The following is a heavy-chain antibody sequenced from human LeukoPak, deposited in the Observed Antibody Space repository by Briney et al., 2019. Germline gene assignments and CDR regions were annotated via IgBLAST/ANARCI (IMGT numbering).Heavy chain of an antibody. CDR2: IYYSGST. D-gene: IGHD1-26*01. CDR1: GGSISSSSYY. CDR3: ARIVGASYYYYGMDV. Sequence: SETLSLTCTVSGGSISSSSYYWGWIRQPPGKGLEWIGSIYYSGSTYYNPSLKSRVTISVDTSKNQFSLKLSSVTAADTAVYYCARIVGASYYYYGMDVWGQETTVTVSS. V-gene: IGHV4-39*01. J-gene: IGHJ6*02.